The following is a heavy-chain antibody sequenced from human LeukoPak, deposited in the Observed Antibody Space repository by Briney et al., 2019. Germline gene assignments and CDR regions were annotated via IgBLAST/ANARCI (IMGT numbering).Heavy chain of an antibody. V-gene: IGHV1-18*01. CDR3: ARVFITIFGPNWFDP. CDR1: GYTFTGYG. J-gene: IGHJ5*02. CDR2: ISAYNGNT. D-gene: IGHD3-3*01. Sequence: GASVKVSCKASGYTFTGYGISWVRQAPGQGLEWMGWISAYNGNTNYAQKLQGRVTMTTDTSTSTAYMELRSLRSDDTAVYYCARVFITIFGPNWFDPWGQGTLVTVSS.